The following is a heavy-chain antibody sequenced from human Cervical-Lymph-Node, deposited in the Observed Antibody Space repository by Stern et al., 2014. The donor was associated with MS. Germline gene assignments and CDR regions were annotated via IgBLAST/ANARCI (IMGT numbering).Heavy chain of an antibody. CDR1: GGSISRGDYY. V-gene: IGHV4-30-4*08. CDR2: SYYSGST. D-gene: IGHD6-6*01. J-gene: IGHJ4*02. Sequence: VQLVESGPGLVKPSQTLSLTCTVSGGSISRGDYYWSWIRQPPGKGLEWIWYSYYSGSTYYNPSLKSRVTISVDTSKNQFSLKLSSVTAADTAVYDCSRGGYGSSSFFDYWGQGTLVTVSS. CDR3: SRGGYGSSSFFDY.